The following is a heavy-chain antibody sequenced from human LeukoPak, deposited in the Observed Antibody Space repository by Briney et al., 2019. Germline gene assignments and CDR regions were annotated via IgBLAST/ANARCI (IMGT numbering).Heavy chain of an antibody. V-gene: IGHV1-46*01. CDR3: ARGSRPVYNLLTGKRYFDY. CDR2: INPIGST. D-gene: IGHD3-9*01. Sequence: ASVKVSCKASGNTLTTYSLDWVRQAPGQGLEWMGIINPIGSTTYAQKFRGRLTMTRDMSTSTVYMELSSLRSEDTAVYYCARGSRPVYNLLTGKRYFDYWGQGTLLTVSS. J-gene: IGHJ4*02. CDR1: GNTLTTYS.